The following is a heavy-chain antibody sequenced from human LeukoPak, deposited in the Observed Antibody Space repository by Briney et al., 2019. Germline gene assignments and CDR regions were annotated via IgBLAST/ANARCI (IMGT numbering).Heavy chain of an antibody. CDR3: AKDRLLRFLEWLETEYYFDY. CDR1: GFTFSSYA. J-gene: IGHJ4*02. CDR2: ISGSGGST. D-gene: IGHD3-3*01. Sequence: PGGSLRLSCAASGFTFSSYAMSWVRQAPGKGLEWVSAISGSGGSTYYADSVKGRFTISRDNSKNTLYLQMNSLRAEDTAVYYCAKDRLLRFLEWLETEYYFDYWGQGTLVTVSS. V-gene: IGHV3-23*01.